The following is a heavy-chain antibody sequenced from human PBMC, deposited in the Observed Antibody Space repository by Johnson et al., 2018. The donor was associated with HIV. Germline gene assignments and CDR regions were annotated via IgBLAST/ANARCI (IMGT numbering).Heavy chain of an antibody. V-gene: IGHV3-7*05. J-gene: IGHJ3*02. CDR2: IKQDGSEK. Sequence: VQLVESGGGLVQPGGSLRLSCAASGFTFSSYWMSWVRQAPGKGLELVANIKQDGSEKYYVDSVKGRFTISRDNAKNSLYLQMNSLRAEDTAVYYCARCSDPGYSSSWYLAAAFDIWGQGTMVTVSS. CDR1: GFTFSSYW. CDR3: ARCSDPGYSSSWYLAAAFDI. D-gene: IGHD6-13*01.